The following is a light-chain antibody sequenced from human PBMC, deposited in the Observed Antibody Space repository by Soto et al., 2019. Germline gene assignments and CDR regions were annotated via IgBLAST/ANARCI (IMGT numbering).Light chain of an antibody. V-gene: IGKV3-11*01. J-gene: IGKJ5*01. CDR2: GAS. Sequence: EIVLTQSPATLSLSPGERTTLSCRASQSVSSYLAWYQQKPGQAPRLLTYGASNRATGIPARFSGSGSGTDFTLTVSSLEPEDFAVYYCQGRGKWPITFGQGTRLEIK. CDR3: QGRGKWPIT. CDR1: QSVSSY.